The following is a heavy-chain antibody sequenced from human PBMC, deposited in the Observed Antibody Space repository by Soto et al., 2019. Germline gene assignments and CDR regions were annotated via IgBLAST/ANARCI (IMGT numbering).Heavy chain of an antibody. J-gene: IGHJ4*02. D-gene: IGHD5-18*01. CDR1: GFTFSSYA. V-gene: IGHV3-23*01. Sequence: EVQLLESGGGLVQPRGSLRLSCAASGFTFSSYAMNWVRQAPGKGLEWVSTFDNSDGRTYYSDSVKGRFTISRDNSKNTLFLQMNSLRPEDTAVYYCAKVRDTTMDMNFDYWGQGTLVTVSS. CDR2: FDNSDGRT. CDR3: AKVRDTTMDMNFDY.